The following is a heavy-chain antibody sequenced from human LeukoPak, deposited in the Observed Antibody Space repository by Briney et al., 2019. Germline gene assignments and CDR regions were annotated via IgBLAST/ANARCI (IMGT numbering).Heavy chain of an antibody. Sequence: ASVKVSCKASGYTFTGYYMHWVRQAPGQGLEWMGWINPNSGGTNYAQKFQGRVTMTRDTSISTAYMELSRLRSDDTAVYYCAPNLYYDSSDYYQPGDWGQGTLVTVSS. CDR3: APNLYYDSSDYYQPGD. V-gene: IGHV1-2*02. J-gene: IGHJ4*02. CDR2: INPNSGGT. CDR1: GYTFTGYY. D-gene: IGHD3-22*01.